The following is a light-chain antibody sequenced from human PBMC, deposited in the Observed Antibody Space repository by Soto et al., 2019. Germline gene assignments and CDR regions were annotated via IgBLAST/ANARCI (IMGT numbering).Light chain of an antibody. CDR1: SSHIGGYNY. J-gene: IGLJ2*01. Sequence: QSALTQPPSTSGAPGQSVTITCTGTSSHIGGYNYVPWYQPHPGQPPKLMIYEDTKQPSGDPDRFSASNSGNTACLTVSGRHDADEDDYYCSSHAGSNNLGVFGGGTKLTVL. CDR3: SSHAGSNNLGV. V-gene: IGLV2-8*01. CDR2: EDT.